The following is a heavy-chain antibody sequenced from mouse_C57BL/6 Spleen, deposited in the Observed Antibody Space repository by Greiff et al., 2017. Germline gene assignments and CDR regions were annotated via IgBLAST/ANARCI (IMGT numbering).Heavy chain of an antibody. CDR2: IDPNSGGT. D-gene: IGHD3-2*02. CDR3: ARGDSSGYVNYAMDY. Sequence: QVHVKQPGAELVKPGASVKLSCKASGYTFTSYWMHWVKQRPGRGLEWIGRIDPNSGGTKYNEKFKSKATLTVDKPSSTAYMQLSSLTSEDSAVYYCARGDSSGYVNYAMDYWGQGTSVTVSS. CDR1: GYTFTSYW. J-gene: IGHJ4*01. V-gene: IGHV1-72*01.